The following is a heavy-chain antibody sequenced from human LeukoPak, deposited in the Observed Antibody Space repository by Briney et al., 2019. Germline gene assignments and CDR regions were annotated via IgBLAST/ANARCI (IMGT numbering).Heavy chain of an antibody. CDR1: GYNFHTYW. CDR2: IYSGDSDT. D-gene: IGHD6-13*01. Sequence: GESLQISCQGSGYNFHTYWIAWVRQMPGKGLAWMGIIYSGDSDTRYSPSFQGQVTISADKSISTAYLQWSSLKASDTAIYYCVRSTSAGFYYYFGMDVWGQGTTVTVSS. J-gene: IGHJ6*02. CDR3: VRSTSAGFYYYFGMDV. V-gene: IGHV5-51*01.